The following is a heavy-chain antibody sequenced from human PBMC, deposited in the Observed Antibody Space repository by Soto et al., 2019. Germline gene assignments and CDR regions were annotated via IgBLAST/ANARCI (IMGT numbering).Heavy chain of an antibody. Sequence: PSETLSLTCTVSGASISSYYWTWIRQPAGKGLEWIGRLYNSGTTDYNPSLKSRVTMSLDTSKNLFSLKLRSVTAADTAVYYCARDRLQLWSTTSYGMDVWGRGTTVTVSS. D-gene: IGHD5-18*01. CDR3: ARDRLQLWSTTSYGMDV. V-gene: IGHV4-4*07. CDR1: GASISSYY. CDR2: LYNSGTT. J-gene: IGHJ6*02.